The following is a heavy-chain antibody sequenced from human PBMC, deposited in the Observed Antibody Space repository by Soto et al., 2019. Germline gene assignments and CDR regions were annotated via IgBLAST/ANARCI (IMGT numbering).Heavy chain of an antibody. D-gene: IGHD3-3*01. CDR1: GYTFTSYA. J-gene: IGHJ4*02. CDR2: INAGNGNT. V-gene: IGHV1-3*01. Sequence: ASVKVSCKASGYTFTSYAMHWVRQAPGQRLEWMGWINAGNGNTKYSQKFQGRVTITRDTSASTAYMELSSLRSEDTAVYYCARSNFNYDFWSGYSYYFEYWGQGTLVTVSS. CDR3: ARSNFNYDFWSGYSYYFEY.